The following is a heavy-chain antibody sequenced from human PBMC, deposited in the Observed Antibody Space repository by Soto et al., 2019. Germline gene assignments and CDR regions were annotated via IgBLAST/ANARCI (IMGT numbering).Heavy chain of an antibody. CDR2: IYHSGST. J-gene: IGHJ6*02. Sequence: QLQLQESGSGLVKPSQTLSLTCAVSGGSISSGGYSWSWIRQPPGKGLEWIGYIYHSGSTYYNPCLKSRVTISVDRSKNQFSLKLSSVTAADTAVYYCARAAPDYYYGMDVWGQGTTVTVSS. V-gene: IGHV4-30-2*01. CDR3: ARAAPDYYYGMDV. CDR1: GGSISSGGYS.